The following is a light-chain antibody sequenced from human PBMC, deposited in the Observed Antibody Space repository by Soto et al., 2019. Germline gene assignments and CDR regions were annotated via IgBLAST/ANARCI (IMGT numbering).Light chain of an antibody. CDR3: QQAYGAPPT. J-gene: IGKJ1*01. CDR2: AAS. CDR1: QSITSY. V-gene: IGKV1-39*01. Sequence: DIQMTQSPSSLSASVGDRVTITCRASQSITSYLNWYQQKPGRAPKLLIYAASSSQNGVPSRFSGSGSGTDFTLTISSLQPEDFASYYCQQAYGAPPTFGQGTKVDIK.